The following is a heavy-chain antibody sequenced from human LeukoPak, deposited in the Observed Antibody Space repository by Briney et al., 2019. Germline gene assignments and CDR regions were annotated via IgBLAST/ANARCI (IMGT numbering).Heavy chain of an antibody. J-gene: IGHJ4*02. D-gene: IGHD1-26*01. CDR3: ARLEWELLLNYFDY. V-gene: IGHV4-34*01. CDR2: INHSGST. Sequence: KPSETLSLTCAVYGGSFSGYYWSWIRQPPGKGLEWIGEINHSGSTNYNPSLKSRVTISVDTSKNQFSLKLSSVTAADTAVYYCARLEWELLLNYFDYWGQGTLVTVSS. CDR1: GGSFSGYY.